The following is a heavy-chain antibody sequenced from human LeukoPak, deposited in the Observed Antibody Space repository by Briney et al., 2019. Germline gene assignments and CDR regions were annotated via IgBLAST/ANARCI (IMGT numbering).Heavy chain of an antibody. V-gene: IGHV4-30-4*08. CDR1: GGSISRDDYS. D-gene: IGHD4/OR15-4a*01. Sequence: PSQTLSLPCTVSGGSISRDDYSWSWIRQPPGKGLLGPGYIYYSGSTYYNPSLKSRVTISVDTSKNQFSLKLSSVTAADTAVYYYARDFAEGDYGKFDFWGQGTLVTVSS. CDR3: ARDFAEGDYGKFDF. J-gene: IGHJ4*02. CDR2: IYYSGST.